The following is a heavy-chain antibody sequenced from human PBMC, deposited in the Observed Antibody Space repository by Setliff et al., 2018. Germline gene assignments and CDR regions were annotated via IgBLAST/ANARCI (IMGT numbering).Heavy chain of an antibody. D-gene: IGHD1-26*01. J-gene: IGHJ3*02. CDR1: GGSFSGYY. V-gene: IGHV4-34*12. Sequence: PSETLSLTCAVYGGSFSGYYWSWIRQPPGKRLEWIGEIIHSGSTDYNPSLKSRVTISMDTSKNQFSLKVGSVTAADTAVYYCARKGISALSGASDMWGQGTMVTVSS. CDR3: ARKGISALSGASDM. CDR2: IIHSGST.